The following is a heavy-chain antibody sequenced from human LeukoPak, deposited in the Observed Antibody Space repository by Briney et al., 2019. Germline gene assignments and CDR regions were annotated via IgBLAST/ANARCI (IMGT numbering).Heavy chain of an antibody. CDR2: IYYSGST. D-gene: IGHD3-22*01. Sequence: PPETLSLTCAVYGGSFSGYYWGWIRQPPGKGLEWIGNIYYSGSTYYNPSLKSRVTISVDTSKNQFSLKLSSVTAADTAVYYCARARNYYDSSDYYYEGDAFDIWGQGTMVTVSS. V-gene: IGHV4-34*01. J-gene: IGHJ3*02. CDR3: ARARNYYDSSDYYYEGDAFDI. CDR1: GGSFSGYY.